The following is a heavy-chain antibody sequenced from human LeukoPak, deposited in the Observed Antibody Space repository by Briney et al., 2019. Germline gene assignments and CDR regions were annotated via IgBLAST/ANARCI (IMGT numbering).Heavy chain of an antibody. D-gene: IGHD3-22*01. CDR3: ARGTLYYYEMFDY. CDR1: GFTFSSYW. V-gene: IGHV3-7*01. CDR2: INQGGSEK. J-gene: IGHJ4*02. Sequence: GGSLRLSCAASGFTFSSYWMTWVRQAPGKGLVWVANINQGGSEKYYADSVKGRFTISRDNAKNSLYLQMNSLRADDTAVYYCARGTLYYYEMFDYWGQGALVTVSS.